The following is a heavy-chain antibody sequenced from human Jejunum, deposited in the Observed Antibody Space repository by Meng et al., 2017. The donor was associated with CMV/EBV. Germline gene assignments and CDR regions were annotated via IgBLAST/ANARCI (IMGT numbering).Heavy chain of an antibody. Sequence: AASAFTFSSSDMPWVRQTTGKGLEWVSTIGFAGDTYYIGSVKGRFTISRETAKNSLYLQMNSLRAGDTAVYYCSRVHPYYFGMDVWGQGTTVTVSS. CDR3: SRVHPYYFGMDV. J-gene: IGHJ6*02. CDR1: AFTFSSSD. CDR2: IGFAGDT. V-gene: IGHV3-13*01.